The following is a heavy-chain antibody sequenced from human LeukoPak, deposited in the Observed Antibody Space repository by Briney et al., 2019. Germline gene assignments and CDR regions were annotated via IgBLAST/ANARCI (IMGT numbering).Heavy chain of an antibody. Sequence: ASVKVSCKASGYTFTSYYMHWVRQAPGQGLEWMGIINPSGGSTSYARKFQGRVAMTRDTSTSTFYMELSSLKSEDAAVYYCARDTGVSSYYCDYWGQGTLVTVFS. D-gene: IGHD3-10*01. V-gene: IGHV1-46*01. CDR3: ARDTGVSSYYCDY. CDR2: INPSGGST. J-gene: IGHJ4*02. CDR1: GYTFTSYY.